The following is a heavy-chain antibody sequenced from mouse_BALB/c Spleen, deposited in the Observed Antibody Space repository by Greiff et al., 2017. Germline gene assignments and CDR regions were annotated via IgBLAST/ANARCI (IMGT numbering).Heavy chain of an antibody. CDR3: ARGHYYGSSYNYYAMDY. CDR1: GFNIKDTY. V-gene: IGHV14-3*02. J-gene: IGHJ4*01. Sequence: VQLQQSGAELVKPGASVKLSCTASGFNIKDTYMHWVKQRPEQGLEWIGRIDPANGNTKYDPKFQGKATITADTSSNTAYLQLSSLTSEDTAVYYCARGHYYGSSYNYYAMDYWGQGTSVTVAA. CDR2: IDPANGNT. D-gene: IGHD1-1*01.